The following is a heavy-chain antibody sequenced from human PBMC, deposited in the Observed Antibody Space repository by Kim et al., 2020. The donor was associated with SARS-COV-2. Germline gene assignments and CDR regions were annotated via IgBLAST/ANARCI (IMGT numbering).Heavy chain of an antibody. CDR3: AKDTNYGSGSYGMDV. CDR2: ISWNSGSI. J-gene: IGHJ6*02. D-gene: IGHD3-10*01. CDR1: GFTFDDYA. Sequence: GGSPRLSCAASGFTFDDYAMHWVRQAPGKGLEWVSGISWNSGSIGYANSVKGRFTISRDNAKNSLYLQMNSLRAEDTALYYCAKDTNYGSGSYGMDVWGQGTTVTVSS. V-gene: IGHV3-9*01.